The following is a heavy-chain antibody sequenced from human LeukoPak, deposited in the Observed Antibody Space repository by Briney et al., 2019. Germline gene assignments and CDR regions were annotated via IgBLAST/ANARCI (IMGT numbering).Heavy chain of an antibody. CDR1: GFIFSTYS. V-gene: IGHV3-21*01. D-gene: IGHD3-22*01. J-gene: IGHJ4*02. Sequence: GGSLRLSCAASGFIFSTYSMNWVRQAPGKGLEWVSSITGSYSHIYYADSVKGRFTISRDNAKNSLYLQMNSLRAEDTAVYYCARGAEYYYDSSGYFPFDYWGQGTLVTVSS. CDR2: ITGSYSHI. CDR3: ARGAEYYYDSSGYFPFDY.